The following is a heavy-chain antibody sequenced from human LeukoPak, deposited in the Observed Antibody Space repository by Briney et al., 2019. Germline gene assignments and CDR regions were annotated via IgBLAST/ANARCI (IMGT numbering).Heavy chain of an antibody. CDR2: ISGSGGST. CDR3: AREEAREWHYFDY. J-gene: IGHJ4*02. Sequence: GGPLRLSCAASGFTFSSYAMSWVRQAPGKGLEWVSAISGSGGSTYYADSVKGRFTISRDNSKNTLYLQMNSLRAEDTAVYYCAREEAREWHYFDYWGQGTLVTVSS. D-gene: IGHD2-8*01. CDR1: GFTFSSYA. V-gene: IGHV3-23*01.